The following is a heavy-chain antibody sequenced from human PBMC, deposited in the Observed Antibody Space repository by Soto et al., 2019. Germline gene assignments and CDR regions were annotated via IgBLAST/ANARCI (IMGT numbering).Heavy chain of an antibody. CDR2: ISYDGNNK. D-gene: IGHD5-12*01. Sequence: GGSLRLSCTASGFSFSSYGIHWVRQAPGKGLEWVAVISYDGNNKYYADAVKGRFTISRDRSKSTVYLQMNSLRAEDTAVYHCALLRGHDDYYGMDVWGQGTTVTVSS. V-gene: IGHV3-30*03. CDR3: ALLRGHDDYYGMDV. CDR1: GFSFSSYG. J-gene: IGHJ6*02.